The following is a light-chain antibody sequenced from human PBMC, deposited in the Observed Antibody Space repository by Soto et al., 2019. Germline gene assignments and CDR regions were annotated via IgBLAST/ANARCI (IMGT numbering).Light chain of an antibody. CDR2: GNN. V-gene: IGLV1-40*01. Sequence: QSVLTQHPPLSVAPGQRVTISCTGSSSNIGAGYDVHWYQQLPGTAPKLLIYGNNNLPSGLPDRFSGSKSGTSASLAITGLQADDAADYSCQSYDRSLSTYVFGTGTTVTVL. CDR3: QSYDRSLSTYV. J-gene: IGLJ1*01. CDR1: SSNIGAGYD.